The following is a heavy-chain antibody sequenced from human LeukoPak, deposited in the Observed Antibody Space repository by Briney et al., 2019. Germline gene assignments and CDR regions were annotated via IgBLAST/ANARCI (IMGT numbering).Heavy chain of an antibody. CDR1: GGSISSGDYY. V-gene: IGHV4-30-4*01. Sequence: SQTLSLTCTVSGGSISSGDYYWSWIRQPPGKGLEWIGYIYYSGSTYYNPSLKSRVTISVDTSKNQFSLKLSSVTAADTAVYYCARGDDILTGYDYWGQGTLVTVSS. CDR3: ARGDDILTGYDY. CDR2: IYYSGST. J-gene: IGHJ4*02. D-gene: IGHD3-9*01.